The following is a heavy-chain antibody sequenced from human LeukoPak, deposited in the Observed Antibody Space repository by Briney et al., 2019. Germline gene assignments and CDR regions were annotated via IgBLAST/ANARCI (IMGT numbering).Heavy chain of an antibody. CDR1: GFTVSSNY. Sequence: PGGSLRLSCAASGFTVSSNYMSWVRQAPGKGLEWVSVIYSGGSTYYADSVKGRFTISRDNSKNTLYLQMNSLRAEDTAVYYCAKDRQQWLVYYFDYWGQGTLVTVSS. V-gene: IGHV3-53*05. J-gene: IGHJ4*02. CDR3: AKDRQQWLVYYFDY. D-gene: IGHD6-19*01. CDR2: IYSGGST.